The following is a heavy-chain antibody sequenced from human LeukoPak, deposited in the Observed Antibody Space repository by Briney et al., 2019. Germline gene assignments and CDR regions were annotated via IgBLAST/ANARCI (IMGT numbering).Heavy chain of an antibody. CDR3: ARDSSSGWSL. Sequence: RGSLRLSCAASGFTFSSYSMNWVRQAPGKGLEWVSSISSSSSYIYYADSVKGRFTISRDNAKNSLYLQMNSLRAEDTAVYYCARDSSSGWSLWGQGTLVTVSS. J-gene: IGHJ4*02. V-gene: IGHV3-21*01. CDR2: ISSSSSYI. CDR1: GFTFSSYS. D-gene: IGHD6-19*01.